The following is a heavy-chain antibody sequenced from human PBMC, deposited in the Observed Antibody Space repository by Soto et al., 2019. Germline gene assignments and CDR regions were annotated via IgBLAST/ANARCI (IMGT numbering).Heavy chain of an antibody. J-gene: IGHJ4*02. D-gene: IGHD5-18*01. CDR3: ATRDTGRVY. CDR2: SHQSGNT. Sequence: QVQLQESGPGLVKPSGTLSLTCAVSGVSIGSHDWWTWVRQPPGKGLEWIGESHQSGNTNHNTSLAGRVTISRDNSNNHFSLQLRSVTCVDPAVYYCATRDTGRVYWGQGTLVTVSS. CDR1: GVSIGSHDW. V-gene: IGHV4-4*02.